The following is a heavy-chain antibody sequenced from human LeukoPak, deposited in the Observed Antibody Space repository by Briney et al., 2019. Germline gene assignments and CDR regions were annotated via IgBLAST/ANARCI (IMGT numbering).Heavy chain of an antibody. J-gene: IGHJ3*02. D-gene: IGHD5-18*01. CDR3: AKDPTDSYRGRLKGQGAFDM. CDR1: GFTFSSYG. Sequence: PGRSLRLSCEASGFTFSSYGMHWVRQAPGKGLEWVAVITNGGNEKYYADSVKGRFTISRDNSKNTLYLEMNSLRAEDTAVFFCAKDPTDSYRGRLKGQGAFDMWGQGTMVTVSS. CDR2: ITNGGNEK. V-gene: IGHV3-30*18.